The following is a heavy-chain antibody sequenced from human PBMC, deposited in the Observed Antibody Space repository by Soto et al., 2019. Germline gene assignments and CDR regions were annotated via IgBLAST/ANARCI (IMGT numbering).Heavy chain of an antibody. Sequence: GVSLRLSCAASGFTFSNYAMNWVRQAPGKGLEWVSIISGSGDSTNYADSVRGRFTISRDNSKNTLYLQMNSLRAEDTAIYYCAKVPLPPYCFDYWGQGTLVTVSS. J-gene: IGHJ4*02. V-gene: IGHV3-23*01. CDR1: GFTFSNYA. CDR3: AKVPLPPYCFDY. CDR2: ISGSGDST.